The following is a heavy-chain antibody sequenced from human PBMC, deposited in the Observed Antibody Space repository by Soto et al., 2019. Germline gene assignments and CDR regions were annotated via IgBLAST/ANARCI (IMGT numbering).Heavy chain of an antibody. J-gene: IGHJ6*02. CDR3: GKEVGACVPYYSGVDV. Sequence: QVQLVESGGGVVQPGTSLRLSCAASGFTFKTHAMHWVRQAPGKGLEWMAVIAYDGNEKFYADSVKGRFTISRDNSKNALYLQITTLRNEDTAVYYCGKEVGACVPYYSGVDVWCQGTKVTVSS. D-gene: IGHD1-26*01. CDR2: IAYDGNEK. CDR1: GFTFKTHA. V-gene: IGHV3-30*18.